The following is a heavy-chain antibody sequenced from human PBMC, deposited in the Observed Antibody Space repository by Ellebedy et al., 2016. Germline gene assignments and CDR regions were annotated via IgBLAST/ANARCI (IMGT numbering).Heavy chain of an antibody. J-gene: IGHJ4*02. CDR1: GFTFSSYA. V-gene: IGHV3-9*01. CDR3: AKSRDGYNSYFDY. CDR2: ISWNSGSI. Sequence: SLKISXAASGFTFSSYAMSWVRQAPGKGLEWVSGISWNSGSIGYADSVKGRFTISRDNAKKFLYLQMNSLRVEDTAMYYCAKSRDGYNSYFDYWGQGILVTVSP. D-gene: IGHD5-24*01.